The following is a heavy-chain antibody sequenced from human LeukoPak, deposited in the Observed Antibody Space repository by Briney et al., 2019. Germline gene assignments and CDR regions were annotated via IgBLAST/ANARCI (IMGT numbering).Heavy chain of an antibody. J-gene: IGHJ5*02. V-gene: IGHV4-61*01. D-gene: IGHD3-10*01. Sequence: SETLSLTCTVSGGSVSSGSYYWSWIRQPPGKGLECIGYIYYSGSTNYNPSLKSRVTISVDTSKNQFSLKLSSVTTADTAVYYCARGRGGSGKFSNWFDPWGQGTLVTVSS. CDR3: ARGRGGSGKFSNWFDP. CDR1: GGSVSSGSYY. CDR2: IYYSGST.